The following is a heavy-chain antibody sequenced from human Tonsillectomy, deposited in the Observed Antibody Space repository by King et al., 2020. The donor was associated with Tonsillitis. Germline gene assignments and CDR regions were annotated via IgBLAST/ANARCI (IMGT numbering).Heavy chain of an antibody. D-gene: IGHD1-26*01. V-gene: IGHV4-38-2*02. J-gene: IGHJ4*02. CDR3: ARGETVEAYDY. CDR1: SYSISSGYY. CDR2: ICHSGST. Sequence: QLQESGPRLVKPSETLSLTCTVSSYSISSGYYWGWIRQPPGKGLEWIGSICHSGSTYYNPSLKSRVTISVDTSKNQFSLKLSSVTAADTAVYYCARGETVEAYDYWGQGAL.